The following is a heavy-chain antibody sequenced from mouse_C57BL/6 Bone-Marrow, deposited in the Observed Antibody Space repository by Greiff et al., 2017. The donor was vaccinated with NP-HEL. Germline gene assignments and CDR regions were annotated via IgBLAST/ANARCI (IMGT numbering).Heavy chain of an antibody. J-gene: IGHJ4*01. V-gene: IGHV14-4*01. CDR3: TTNYYGSSYGDYAMDY. Sequence: VHVKQSGAELVRPGASVKLSCTASGFNIKDDYMHWVKQRPEQGLEWIGWIDPENGDTEYASKFQGKATITADTSSNTAYLQLSSLTSEDTAVYYCTTNYYGSSYGDYAMDYWGQGTSVTVSS. CDR1: GFNIKDDY. CDR2: IDPENGDT. D-gene: IGHD1-1*01.